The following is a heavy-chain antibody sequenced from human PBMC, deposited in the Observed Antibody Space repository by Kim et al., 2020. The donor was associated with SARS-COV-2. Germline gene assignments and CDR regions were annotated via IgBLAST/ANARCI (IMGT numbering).Heavy chain of an antibody. CDR2: ISAYNGNT. D-gene: IGHD3-22*01. CDR3: ARGTGYSSSWYWYYDSSGYYPFDY. Sequence: ASVKVSCKASGYTFTSYGISWVRQAPGQGLEWMGWISAYNGNTNYAQKLQGRVTMTTDTSTSTAYMEMRSLRSDDTAVYYCARGTGYSSSWYWYYDSSGYYPFDYWGQGTLVTVSS. J-gene: IGHJ4*02. V-gene: IGHV1-18*04. CDR1: GYTFTSYG.